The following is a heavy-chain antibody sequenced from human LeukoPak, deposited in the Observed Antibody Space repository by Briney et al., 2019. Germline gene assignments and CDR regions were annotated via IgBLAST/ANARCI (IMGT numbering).Heavy chain of an antibody. CDR1: GDSVSSNSAA. Sequence: SQTLSLTCAISGDSVSSNSAAWNWIRHSPPRGLEWLGRTYYRSKWFNDYAVSLNSRLTINPDTSKNQFSLQLNSVTPEDTALYYCARAGGDSGGWTRVRAFDVWGQGTMVTVSS. J-gene: IGHJ3*01. CDR2: TYYRSKWFN. V-gene: IGHV6-1*01. D-gene: IGHD6-19*01. CDR3: ARAGGDSGGWTRVRAFDV.